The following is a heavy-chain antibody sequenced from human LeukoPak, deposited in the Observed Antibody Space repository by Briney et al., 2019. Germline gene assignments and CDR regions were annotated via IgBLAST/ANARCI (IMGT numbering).Heavy chain of an antibody. J-gene: IGHJ6*02. CDR3: AKSSEFGYSYGLYYYYGMDV. CDR1: GFTFSSYA. D-gene: IGHD5-18*01. Sequence: GGSLRLSCAASGFTFSSYAMSWVRQAPGRGLEWVSAISGSGGSTYYADSVKGRFTISRDNSKNTLYLQMNSLRAEDTAVYYCAKSSEFGYSYGLYYYYGMDVWGQGTTVTVSS. CDR2: ISGSGGST. V-gene: IGHV3-23*01.